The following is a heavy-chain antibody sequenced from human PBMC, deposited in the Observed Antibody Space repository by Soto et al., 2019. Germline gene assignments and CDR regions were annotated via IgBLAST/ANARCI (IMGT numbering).Heavy chain of an antibody. CDR3: ARSTVTEDC. CDR1: GGSISSDNW. CDR2: IYHSGST. D-gene: IGHD4-17*01. Sequence: QVQLQGSGPGLVKPSGTLSLTCAVSGGSISSDNWWSWVRQPPGKGLEWIGEIYHSGSTNYNPSLKRRVTISIDKSTNQFSLELTSVTAADTAVYYCARSTVTEDCWGQGALVTVSS. V-gene: IGHV4-4*02. J-gene: IGHJ4*02.